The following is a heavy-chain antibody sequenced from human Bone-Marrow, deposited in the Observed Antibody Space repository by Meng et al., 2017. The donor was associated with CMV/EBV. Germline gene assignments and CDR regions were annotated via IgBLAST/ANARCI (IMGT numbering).Heavy chain of an antibody. CDR3: ARDGWEQLVRKDLYYYYYGMDV. D-gene: IGHD6-6*01. V-gene: IGHV1-45*02. J-gene: IGHJ6*02. Sequence: SVKVSCKASGYTFTYRYVHWVRQAPGQALEWVGWITPFNGNTNCAQKFQDRVIITRDRSMSTAYMELSSLRSEDTAVYYCARDGWEQLVRKDLYYYYYGMDVWGQGTTVAVSS. CDR2: ITPFNGNT. CDR1: GYTFTYRY.